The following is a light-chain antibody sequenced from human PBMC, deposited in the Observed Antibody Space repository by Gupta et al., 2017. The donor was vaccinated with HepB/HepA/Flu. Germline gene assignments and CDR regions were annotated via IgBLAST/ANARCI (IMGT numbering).Light chain of an antibody. CDR1: SSNIGRNT. Sequence: QSVLTQPPSASGTPGQRVTISCSGSSSNIGRNTVNWYQQLPGTAPYLLIYGKNQRPSGVPDRFSGSKSGTSASLAISGLQSEDEADYYCAAWDVSLSGVVFGGGTKLTVL. J-gene: IGLJ2*01. CDR3: AAWDVSLSGVV. V-gene: IGLV1-44*01. CDR2: GKN.